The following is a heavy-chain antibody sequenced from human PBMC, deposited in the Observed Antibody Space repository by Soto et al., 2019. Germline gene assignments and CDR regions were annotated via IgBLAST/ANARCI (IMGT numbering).Heavy chain of an antibody. CDR3: AREDSSGYYDY. CDR2: INPSGGST. D-gene: IGHD3-22*01. J-gene: IGHJ4*02. Sequence: QVQRVQSGAEVKKPGASVKVSCKASGYTFTSYYMHWVRQAPGQGLEWMGIINPSGGSTSYAQKFQGRVTMTRDTSTSTVYRELSSLRSEDTAVYYCAREDSSGYYDYWGQGTLVTVSS. V-gene: IGHV1-46*01. CDR1: GYTFTSYY.